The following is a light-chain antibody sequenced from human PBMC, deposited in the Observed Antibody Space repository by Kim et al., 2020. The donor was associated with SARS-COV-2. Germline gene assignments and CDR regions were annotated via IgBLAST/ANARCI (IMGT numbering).Light chain of an antibody. CDR3: GSYTSSSTVV. CDR1: SSDVGGYNY. Sequence: GQSITISCTGTSSDVGGYNYVSWYQQHPDKAPILMIYDVSDRPSGVSDRFSGSKSGNTASLTISGLQAEDEADYYCGSYTSSSTVVFGGGTKVTVL. V-gene: IGLV2-14*03. CDR2: DVS. J-gene: IGLJ3*02.